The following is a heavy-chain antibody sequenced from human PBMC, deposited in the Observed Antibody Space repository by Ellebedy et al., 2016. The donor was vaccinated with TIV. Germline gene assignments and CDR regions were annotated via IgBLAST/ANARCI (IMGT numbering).Heavy chain of an antibody. CDR1: GFTFSSYW. J-gene: IGHJ5*02. CDR2: IKQDGSEK. CDR3: ARLLGYCSGGSCYFAWFDP. Sequence: GGSLRLSXAASGFTFSSYWMSWVRQAPGKGLEWVANIKQDGSEKYYVDSVKGRFTISRDNAKNSLYLQMNSLRAEDTAVYYCARLLGYCSGGSCYFAWFDPWGQGTLVTVSS. D-gene: IGHD2-15*01. V-gene: IGHV3-7*01.